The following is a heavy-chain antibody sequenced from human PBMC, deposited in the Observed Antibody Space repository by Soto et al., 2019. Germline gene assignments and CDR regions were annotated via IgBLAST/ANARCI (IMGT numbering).Heavy chain of an antibody. CDR2: IIPIFGTA. Sequence: QVQLVQSGAEVKKPGSSVKVSCKASGGTFSSYAISWVRQAPGQGLEWMGGIIPIFGTANYAQKFQGRVTITADEATSTAYMELSSLRSEDTAVYYCARGPLGDFWSGYTPYFDYWGQGTLVTVSS. D-gene: IGHD3-3*01. CDR1: GGTFSSYA. J-gene: IGHJ4*02. CDR3: ARGPLGDFWSGYTPYFDY. V-gene: IGHV1-69*12.